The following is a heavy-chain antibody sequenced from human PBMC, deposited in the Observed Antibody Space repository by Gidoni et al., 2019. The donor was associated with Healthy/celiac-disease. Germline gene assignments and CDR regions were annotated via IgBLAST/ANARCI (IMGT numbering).Heavy chain of an antibody. Sequence: EVQLVESGGGLVQPGGSLRLSCAASGFPFSSYSMNWVRQAPGEGLGWVSYISRSSSTIYYADAVKGRFTISRDNAKNSLYLQMNSLRAEDTAVYYCARDLVAGTMGWSYWGQGTLVTVSS. CDR1: GFPFSSYS. CDR3: ARDLVAGTMGWSY. J-gene: IGHJ4*02. CDR2: ISRSSSTI. V-gene: IGHV3-48*01. D-gene: IGHD6-19*01.